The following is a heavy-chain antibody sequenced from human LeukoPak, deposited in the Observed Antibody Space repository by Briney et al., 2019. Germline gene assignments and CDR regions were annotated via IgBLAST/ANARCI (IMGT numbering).Heavy chain of an antibody. D-gene: IGHD6-19*01. CDR2: ISGGSSFT. V-gene: IGHV3-21*01. J-gene: IGHJ5*02. Sequence: PGGSLRLSCAASGFSFSSFSMNWVGQAPGKGLEWVSYISGGSSFTYYVDSVKGRFTISRDNAKNSLYLQMNSLRAEGTAVYYCARSIAVAGTGKYNWFDPWGQGTLVTVSS. CDR1: GFSFSSFS. CDR3: ARSIAVAGTGKYNWFDP.